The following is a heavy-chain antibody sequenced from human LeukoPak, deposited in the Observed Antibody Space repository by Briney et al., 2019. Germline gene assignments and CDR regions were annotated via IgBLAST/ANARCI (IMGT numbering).Heavy chain of an antibody. D-gene: IGHD2-15*01. J-gene: IGHJ4*02. CDR3: AKFSRAADSY. Sequence: GGSLRLSCAASGFTFISYGMHLVRQAPGKGLEWVSSISSGSSFMYYADSVKGRFTISRDNAKNSLYLQMDSLRAEDTAVYYCAKFSRAADSYWGQGALVTVSS. CDR1: GFTFISYG. CDR2: ISSGSSFM. V-gene: IGHV3-21*01.